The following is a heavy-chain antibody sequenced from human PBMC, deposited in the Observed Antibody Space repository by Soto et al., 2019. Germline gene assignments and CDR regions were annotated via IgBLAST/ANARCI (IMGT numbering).Heavy chain of an antibody. CDR1: GDSVTISDYY. CDR2: IHYSGST. V-gene: IGHV4-39*01. D-gene: IGHD3-22*01. Sequence: QLQLQESGPGLVKPSETLSLTCTVSGDSVTISDYYWGWIRQPPGKGLEWIGSIHYSGSTYYNPSLKSRVTISGDTSKKQFSLKLTSVTAADAAVYYCAAHDCGGYFAEYWGQVTLVTVSA. J-gene: IGHJ4*02. CDR3: AAHDCGGYFAEY.